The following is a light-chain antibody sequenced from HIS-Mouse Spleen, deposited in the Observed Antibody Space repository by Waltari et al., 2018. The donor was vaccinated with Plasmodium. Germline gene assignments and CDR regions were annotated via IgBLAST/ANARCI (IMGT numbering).Light chain of an antibody. Sequence: QSALTQPASVSGSPGQAFTISCTGTSSDVGGYNYVPWYQQNPGKAPKIMIFGVSNRPSGVSNRFAGSKSGNTASLTISGLQAEDEADYYCSSYTSSSTVVFGGGTKLTVL. CDR2: GVS. CDR3: SSYTSSSTVV. V-gene: IGLV2-14*03. J-gene: IGLJ2*01. CDR1: SSDVGGYNY.